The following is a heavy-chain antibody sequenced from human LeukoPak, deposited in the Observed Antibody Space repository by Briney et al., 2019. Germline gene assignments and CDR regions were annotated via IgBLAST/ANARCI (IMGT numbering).Heavy chain of an antibody. Sequence: GGSLRLSCAASGFTFSDYYMSWIRQAPGKGLEWVSYISSSGSTIYYADSVKGRFTISRDNAKNSLYLQMNSLRAEDTAVYYCAKSGEDGYTYGYDRFDYWGQGTLVTVSS. V-gene: IGHV3-11*04. CDR3: AKSGEDGYTYGYDRFDY. CDR2: ISSSGSTI. CDR1: GFTFSDYY. J-gene: IGHJ4*02. D-gene: IGHD5-18*01.